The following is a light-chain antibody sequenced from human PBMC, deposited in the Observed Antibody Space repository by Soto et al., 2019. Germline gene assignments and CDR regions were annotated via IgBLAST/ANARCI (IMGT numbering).Light chain of an antibody. CDR3: SLYTSSSTYV. Sequence: QSALTQPPSVSGSPGQSVAISCTRTSSDVAAYNRVSWFQQSPGTAPKLLIYEVSNRPSGVPDRFSGSKSGNTASLTISGLQAEDEADYYCSLYTSSSTYVFGTGTKLTVL. V-gene: IGLV2-18*01. J-gene: IGLJ1*01. CDR2: EVS. CDR1: SSDVAAYNR.